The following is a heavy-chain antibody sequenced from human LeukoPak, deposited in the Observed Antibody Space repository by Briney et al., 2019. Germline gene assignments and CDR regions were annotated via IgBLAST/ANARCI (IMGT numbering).Heavy chain of an antibody. V-gene: IGHV1-69*13. CDR3: ARGAGGYFSYYYYYMDV. CDR1: GGTFSSYA. J-gene: IGHJ6*03. D-gene: IGHD5-12*01. Sequence: ATVKVSCKASGGTFSSYAISWVRQAPGQGLEWMGGIIPIFGTANYAQKFQGRVTITADESTSTAYMELSSLRSEDTAVYYCARGAGGYFSYYYYYMDVWGKGTTVTVSS. CDR2: IIPIFGTA.